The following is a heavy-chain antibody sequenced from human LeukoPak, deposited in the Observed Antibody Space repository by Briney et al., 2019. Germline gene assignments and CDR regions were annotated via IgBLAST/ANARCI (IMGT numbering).Heavy chain of an antibody. CDR3: ARDWSADYYDSSGYSDAFDI. CDR2: INPSGGST. Sequence: ASVKVSCKASGYTFTSYYMHWVRQAPGQGLEWMGIINPSGGSTSYAQKFQGRVTMTRDTPTSTVYMELSSLRSEDTAVCYCARDWSADYYDSSGYSDAFDIWGQGTMVTVSS. D-gene: IGHD3-22*01. V-gene: IGHV1-46*01. CDR1: GYTFTSYY. J-gene: IGHJ3*02.